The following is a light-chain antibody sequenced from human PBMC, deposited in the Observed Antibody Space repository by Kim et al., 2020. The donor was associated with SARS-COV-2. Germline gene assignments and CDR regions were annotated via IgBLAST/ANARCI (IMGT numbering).Light chain of an antibody. CDR3: QQYDTSPYT. CDR2: RAS. J-gene: IGKJ2*01. Sequence: LSPGERATLSCRASQSVPSNYLAWYQQKSGQAPRLLIFRASSRAAGIPDRFSGSGSGTDFTLTISRLEPEDFAVYYYQQYDTSPYTFGQGTKLEI. CDR1: QSVPSNY. V-gene: IGKV3-20*01.